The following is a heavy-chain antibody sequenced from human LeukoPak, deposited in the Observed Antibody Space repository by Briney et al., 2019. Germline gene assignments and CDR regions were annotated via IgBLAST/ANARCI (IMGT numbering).Heavy chain of an antibody. J-gene: IGHJ1*01. Sequence: PSETLSLTCTVSGGSISSGSYYWGWIRQPPGKGLEWIGSIYYGGSTYYNPSLESRVTISVDTSKNQFSLKLSSVTAADTAVYYCARLFPQQLQYFQHWGQGTLVSVSS. CDR1: GGSISSGSYY. CDR2: IYYGGST. D-gene: IGHD6-13*01. CDR3: ARLFPQQLQYFQH. V-gene: IGHV4-39*01.